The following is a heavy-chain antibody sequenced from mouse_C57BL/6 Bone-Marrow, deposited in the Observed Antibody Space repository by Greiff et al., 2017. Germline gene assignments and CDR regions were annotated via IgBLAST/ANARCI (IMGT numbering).Heavy chain of an antibody. V-gene: IGHV14-3*01. CDR1: GFNIKNTY. CDR3: AGGVRRFVDY. CDR2: IDPANGHT. J-gene: IGHJ2*01. Sequence: EVQLQQSVAELVRPGASVKLSCTASGFNIKNTYMHWVKQRPEQGLVWIGRIDPANGHTKYTPKFQGKATITADTSSNTAYLQLSSLTSEDSAHYSCAGGVRRFVDYWGQGTTLTVSS.